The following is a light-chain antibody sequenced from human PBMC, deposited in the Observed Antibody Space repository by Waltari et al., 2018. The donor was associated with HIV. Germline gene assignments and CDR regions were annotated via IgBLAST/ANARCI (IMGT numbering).Light chain of an antibody. Sequence: DIVMTQSPLSLPVTPEEPAPMSCRSSQSPFHINGYNSVDWYLQEPVQSPQLLIHLASNRASGVPDRFTGSGSGTEFTLKISRVEAEYVGVYYCMQALQIPRTFGPGTKVEIK. V-gene: IGKV2-28*01. CDR2: LAS. J-gene: IGKJ3*01. CDR3: MQALQIPRT. CDR1: QSPFHINGYNS.